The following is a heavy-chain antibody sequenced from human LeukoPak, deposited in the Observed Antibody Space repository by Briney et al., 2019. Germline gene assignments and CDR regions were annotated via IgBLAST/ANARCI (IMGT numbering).Heavy chain of an antibody. CDR2: IYHSGST. J-gene: IGHJ4*02. V-gene: IGHV4-38-2*02. CDR1: GYSISSGYY. Sequence: SETLSLTCTVSGYSISSGYYWGWIRQPPGKGLEWIGSIYHSGSTYYNPSLKSRVTISVDTSKNQFSLKLSSMTAADTAVYYCARGDYGDPFDYWGQGTLVTVSS. D-gene: IGHD4-17*01. CDR3: ARGDYGDPFDY.